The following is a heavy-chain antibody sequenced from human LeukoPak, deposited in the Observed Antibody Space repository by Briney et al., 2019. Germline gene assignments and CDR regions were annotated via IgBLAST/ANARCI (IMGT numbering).Heavy chain of an antibody. D-gene: IGHD3-10*01. CDR2: INPTAGST. Sequence: ASVKVSCKTSGYTFTSYYIHWARQAPGQGLEWMGIINPTAGSTNYAQKFQGRVTMIRDTSTSTVYMELSSLRSEDTAVYYCARDLSLRGTVGFYYYGMDVWGQGTTVTVSS. V-gene: IGHV1-46*01. CDR1: GYTFTSYY. CDR3: ARDLSLRGTVGFYYYGMDV. J-gene: IGHJ6*02.